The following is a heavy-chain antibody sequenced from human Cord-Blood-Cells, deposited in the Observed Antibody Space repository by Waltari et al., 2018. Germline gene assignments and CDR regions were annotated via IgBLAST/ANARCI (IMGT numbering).Heavy chain of an antibody. Sequence: QVQLQESGPGLVKPSEPLSRSCPAPGGSISSYYWSWTRPPAGKGLEAIGRIYTSGSTNYNPSLKSRVTMSVDTSKNQFSLKLSSVTAADTAVYYCARDPSIAARPGYFDYWGQGTLVTVSS. CDR2: IYTSGST. D-gene: IGHD6-6*01. CDR1: GGSISSYY. J-gene: IGHJ4*02. CDR3: ARDPSIAARPGYFDY. V-gene: IGHV4-4*07.